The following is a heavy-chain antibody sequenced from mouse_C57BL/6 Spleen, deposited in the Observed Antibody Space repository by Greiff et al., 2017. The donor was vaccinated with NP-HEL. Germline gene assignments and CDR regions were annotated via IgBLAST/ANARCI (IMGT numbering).Heavy chain of an antibody. CDR2: INPGSGGT. Sequence: QVQLQQSGAELVRPGTSVKVSCKASGYAFTNYLIEWVKQRPGQGLEWIGAINPGSGGTNYNEKLKGKATLTADKSSSTAYMQLSSLTSEDSAVYFCARRNYYGYYYTMDYWGQGTSVTVSS. CDR1: GYAFTNYL. D-gene: IGHD1-1*01. CDR3: ARRNYYGYYYTMDY. J-gene: IGHJ4*01. V-gene: IGHV1-54*01.